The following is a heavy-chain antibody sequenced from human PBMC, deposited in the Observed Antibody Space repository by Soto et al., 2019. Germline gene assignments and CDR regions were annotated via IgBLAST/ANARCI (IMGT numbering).Heavy chain of an antibody. J-gene: IGHJ3*02. CDR3: AKDPVTMIVVDAFDI. CDR1: GFTFSSYA. V-gene: IGHV3-23*01. D-gene: IGHD3-22*01. CDR2: ISGSGGST. Sequence: GESLKISCAASGFTFSSYAMSWVRQAPGKGLEWVSAISGSGGSTYYADSVKGRFTISRDNSKNTLYLQMNSLRAEDTAVYYCAKDPVTMIVVDAFDIWGQGTMVTVSS.